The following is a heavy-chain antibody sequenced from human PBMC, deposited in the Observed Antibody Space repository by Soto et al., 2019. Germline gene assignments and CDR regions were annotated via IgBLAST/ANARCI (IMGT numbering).Heavy chain of an antibody. CDR1: GGSISSGGYY. Sequence: PSETLSLTCTVSGGSISSGGYYWSWIRQHPGKGLEWIGYIYYSGSTYYNPSLKSRVTISVDTSKNQFSLKLSSVTAADTAVYFFARASQYCSSTSGSXMDVGGKGTTVTVSS. V-gene: IGHV4-31*03. J-gene: IGHJ6*04. CDR2: IYYSGST. CDR3: ARASQYCSSTSGSXMDV. D-gene: IGHD2-2*01.